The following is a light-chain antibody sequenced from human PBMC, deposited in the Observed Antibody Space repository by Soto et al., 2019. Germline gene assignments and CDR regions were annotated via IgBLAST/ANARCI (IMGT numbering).Light chain of an antibody. J-gene: IGKJ4*01. CDR1: QSISSY. CDR3: QHYSITPPT. Sequence: SPSALSATVRERAPISWRASQSISSYLAWYQQKPGKAPKLLIYAASTLQSGAPSRFSGSGSGTDFTLTISSLQAEDVAVDYCQHYSITPPTFGGGTKVAI. CDR2: AAS. V-gene: IGKV1-9*01.